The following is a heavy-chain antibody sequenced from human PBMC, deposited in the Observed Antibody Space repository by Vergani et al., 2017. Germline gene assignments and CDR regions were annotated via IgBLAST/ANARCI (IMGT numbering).Heavy chain of an antibody. CDR3: AGHQHCSSTSCSGIYYMDV. J-gene: IGHJ6*03. D-gene: IGHD2-2*01. V-gene: IGHV5-51*01. Sequence: EVQLVQSGAEVKQPGESLKISCKGSGYSFTSYWIGWVRQMPGKGLEWMGIIYPGDSDTRYSPSFQGQVTISADKSISTAYLQWSSLKASDTAMYYCAGHQHCSSTSCSGIYYMDVWGKGTTVTVSS. CDR1: GYSFTSYW. CDR2: IYPGDSDT.